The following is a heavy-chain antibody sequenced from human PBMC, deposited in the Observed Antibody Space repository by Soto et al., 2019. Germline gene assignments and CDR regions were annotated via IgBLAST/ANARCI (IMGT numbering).Heavy chain of an antibody. J-gene: IGHJ6*02. V-gene: IGHV5-51*01. CDR1: GYSFTSYW. Sequence: GESLKISCKGSGYSFTSYWIGWVRQMPGKGLDWMGIIYPGDSDTRYSPSFQGQVTISADKSISTAYLQWSSLKASDTAMYYCASRSSSFGDSPTYYYYGMDVWGQGTTVTVS. CDR2: IYPGDSDT. CDR3: ASRSSSFGDSPTYYYYGMDV. D-gene: IGHD6-13*01.